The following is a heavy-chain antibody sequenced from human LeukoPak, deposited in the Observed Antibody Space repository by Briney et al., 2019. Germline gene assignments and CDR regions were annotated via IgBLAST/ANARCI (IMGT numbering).Heavy chain of an antibody. D-gene: IGHD3-10*01. J-gene: IGHJ5*02. CDR1: GYTFTSYG. Sequence: ASVKVSCKASGYTFTSYGISWVRQAPGQGLEWMGWISAYNGNTNYAQKLQGRVTMTTDTSTSTAYMELRSLRSDDTAVYYCARGGPLLWFGELRHNWFDPWGQGTLVTVSS. V-gene: IGHV1-18*01. CDR3: ARGGPLLWFGELRHNWFDP. CDR2: ISAYNGNT.